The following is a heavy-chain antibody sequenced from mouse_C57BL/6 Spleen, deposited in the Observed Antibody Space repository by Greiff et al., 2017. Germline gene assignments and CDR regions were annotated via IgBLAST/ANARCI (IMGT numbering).Heavy chain of an antibody. CDR2: IYPGSGST. Sequence: QVQLQQSGAELVKPGASVKMSCKASGYNFTSYWITWVKQRPGQGLAWIGNIYPGSGSTTYNEKFKSKATLTVDTSSCTAYMQLSRLTSEDSAVYYCAREGGVYYDYGAYFDYWRQGTTLTVSS. D-gene: IGHD2-4*01. CDR1: GYNFTSYW. J-gene: IGHJ2*01. CDR3: AREGGVYYDYGAYFDY. V-gene: IGHV1-55*01.